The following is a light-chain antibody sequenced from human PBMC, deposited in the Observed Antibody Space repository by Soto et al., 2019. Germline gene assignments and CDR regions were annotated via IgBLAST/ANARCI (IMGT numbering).Light chain of an antibody. J-gene: IGLJ1*01. V-gene: IGLV2-14*01. CDR2: NVS. Sequence: QSALTQPASVSGSPRQSIAISCTGTSSDVGGHDSVSWYQQHPGKAPKLMIYNVSNRPSGVSNRFSGSKSGNTASLTISGLLAEDEADYFCTSYTSASTYVFGAGTKVTVL. CDR3: TSYTSASTYV. CDR1: SSDVGGHDS.